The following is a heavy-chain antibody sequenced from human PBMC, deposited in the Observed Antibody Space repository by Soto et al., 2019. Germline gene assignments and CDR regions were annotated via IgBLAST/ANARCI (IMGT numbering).Heavy chain of an antibody. V-gene: IGHV4-34*01. Sequence: SETLSLTCAVYGESFSRFYWRWIRQPPGKGLEWIGEINHSGSANYNPSFKSRVAISVDTSKNQFSLKLSSVTAADTAVYYCARGGTAMVRVRDYDFYYGLDVWGQGTTVT. D-gene: IGHD5-18*01. CDR2: INHSGSA. J-gene: IGHJ6*02. CDR3: ARGGTAMVRVRDYDFYYGLDV. CDR1: GESFSRFY.